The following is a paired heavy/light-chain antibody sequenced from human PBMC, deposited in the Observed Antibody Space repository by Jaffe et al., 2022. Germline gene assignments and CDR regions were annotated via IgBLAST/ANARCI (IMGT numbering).Heavy chain of an antibody. D-gene: IGHD6-19*01. Sequence: EVQLLESGGGLVQPGGSLRLSCAASGFTFSISDMTWVRQAPGKGLEWVSVISDDGRRTYCADSVKGRFTISRDNSGNTLYLQMNSLRLEDTAVYHCARGMAGAGTSWYFDLWGRGTLVTVSS. CDR1: GFTFSISD. CDR3: ARGMAGAGTSWYFDL. CDR2: ISDDGRRT. J-gene: IGHJ2*01. V-gene: IGHV3-23*01.
Light chain of an antibody. J-gene: IGKJ1*01. CDR3: QQYNNWPPEGT. V-gene: IGKV3-15*01. CDR2: GAS. CDR1: QSVSTN. Sequence: EIVMTQSPATLSVSPGERATLSCRASQSVSTNLAWYQQKPGQAPRLLIYGASTRATGIPARFSGSGSGTEFTLTISSLQSEDFAVYYCQQYNNWPPEGTFGQGTKVEIK.